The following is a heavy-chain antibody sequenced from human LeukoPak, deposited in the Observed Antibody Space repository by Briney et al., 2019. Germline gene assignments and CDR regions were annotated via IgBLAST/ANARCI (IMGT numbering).Heavy chain of an antibody. D-gene: IGHD3-9*01. CDR2: IYYSGST. Sequence: SETLSLTCTVSGGSTSSYYWSWMRQPPGKGLEWIGYIYYSGSTNYNPSLKSRVTISVDTSKNQFSLKLSSVTAADTAVYYCASVRGYDILTGYFDYWGQGTLVTVSS. CDR1: GGSTSSYY. V-gene: IGHV4-59*01. J-gene: IGHJ4*02. CDR3: ASVRGYDILTGYFDY.